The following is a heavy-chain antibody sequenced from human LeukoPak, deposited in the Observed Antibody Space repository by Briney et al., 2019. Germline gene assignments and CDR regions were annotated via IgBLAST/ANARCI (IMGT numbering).Heavy chain of an antibody. CDR1: GGTFISYA. CDR2: IIPTFGTA. Sequence: ASVKVSCKASGGTFISYAISWVRQAPGQGLEWMGGIIPTFGTANYAQKFQGRVTITADESTSTAYMELSSLRSEDTAVYYCARDQDYSNYVVPSYYYYYGMDVWGQGTTVTVSS. J-gene: IGHJ6*02. CDR3: ARDQDYSNYVVPSYYYYYGMDV. D-gene: IGHD4-11*01. V-gene: IGHV1-69*13.